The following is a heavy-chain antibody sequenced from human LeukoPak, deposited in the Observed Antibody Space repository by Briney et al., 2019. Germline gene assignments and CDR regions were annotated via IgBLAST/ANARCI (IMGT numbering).Heavy chain of an antibody. Sequence: GGSLRLSCAASRFTFSNAWMNWVRQAPGKGLEWVGRIKSKADGETTDYAAPVKGRFTISRDDSNNMVYLQMNSLKIEDTAVYYCAIDEPNYAPYDFDFWGQGTLVTVSS. D-gene: IGHD4/OR15-4a*01. CDR1: RFTFSNAW. CDR3: AIDEPNYAPYDFDF. J-gene: IGHJ4*02. CDR2: IKSKADGETT. V-gene: IGHV3-15*01.